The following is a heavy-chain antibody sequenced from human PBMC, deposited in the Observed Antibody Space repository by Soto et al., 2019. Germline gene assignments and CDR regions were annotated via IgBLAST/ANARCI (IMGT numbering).Heavy chain of an antibody. J-gene: IGHJ4*02. CDR1: GGSISGYY. CDR2: IYYSGST. CDR3: ARIPSIYDHQDY. D-gene: IGHD3-22*01. V-gene: IGHV4-59*01. Sequence: QVQLQESGPGLVKPSETLSLTCTVSGGSISGYYWSWIRQPPGKGLEWIGHIYYSGSTNYNPSLKSRVTISVDTSKNQFSLKLSSVTAADTAVYYCARIPSIYDHQDYWGQGTLVTVSS.